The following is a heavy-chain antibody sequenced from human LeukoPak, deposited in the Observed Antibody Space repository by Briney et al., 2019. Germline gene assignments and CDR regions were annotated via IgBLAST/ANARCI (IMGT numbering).Heavy chain of an antibody. Sequence: PGGSLRLSCAASGFTFSSYGMHWVRQAPGKGLEWVSVICYDGSNKYYADSVKGRFTISRDNSKNTLYLQMNSLRAEDTAVYYCAKDPRIRKKIAAAGYFDYWGQGTLVTVSS. V-gene: IGHV3-33*06. CDR3: AKDPRIRKKIAAAGYFDY. CDR1: GFTFSSYG. J-gene: IGHJ4*02. CDR2: ICYDGSNK. D-gene: IGHD6-13*01.